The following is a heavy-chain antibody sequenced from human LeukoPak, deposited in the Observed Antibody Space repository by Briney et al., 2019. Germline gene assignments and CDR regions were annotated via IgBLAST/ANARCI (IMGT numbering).Heavy chain of an antibody. V-gene: IGHV3-30*04. J-gene: IGHJ6*03. CDR1: GFTFSSYA. CDR3: ARDGPYGSGKGAGYMDV. Sequence: GGSLRLSCAASGFTFSSYAMHWVRQAPGKGLEWVAVISYDGSNKYYADSVKGRFTISRDNSKNTLYLQMNSLRAEDTAVYYCARDGPYGSGKGAGYMDVWGKGTTVTVSS. CDR2: ISYDGSNK. D-gene: IGHD3-10*01.